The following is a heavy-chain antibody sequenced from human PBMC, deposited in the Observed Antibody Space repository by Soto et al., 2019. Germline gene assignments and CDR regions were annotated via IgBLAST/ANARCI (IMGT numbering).Heavy chain of an antibody. D-gene: IGHD6-13*01. J-gene: IGHJ6*02. Sequence: PSETLSLTCTVAGGSSISYDGSWIRQPPGKGLEWIGYIYYYGSTNYNPSLKSRVTISVDTSKNQFSLKLSSVTAADTVVYYCASSNIAAAGFYYYGMDVWGRGTTVTVSS. V-gene: IGHV4-59*01. CDR2: IYYYGST. CDR1: GGSSISYD. CDR3: ASSNIAAAGFYYYGMDV.